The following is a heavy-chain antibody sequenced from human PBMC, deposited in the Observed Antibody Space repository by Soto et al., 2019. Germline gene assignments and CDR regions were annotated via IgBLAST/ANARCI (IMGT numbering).Heavy chain of an antibody. Sequence: KPSATLSLTCSVSSYSINSGFFWGWIRQPPGKGLEWIGSIFHTGDTYYNPSLKSRITMSVDTSRNEFSLKLTSLTAADKAVYYCARDTNSVDPWGQGTLVTVSS. J-gene: IGHJ5*02. D-gene: IGHD4-4*01. V-gene: IGHV4-38-2*02. CDR3: ARDTNSVDP. CDR2: IFHTGDT. CDR1: SYSINSGFF.